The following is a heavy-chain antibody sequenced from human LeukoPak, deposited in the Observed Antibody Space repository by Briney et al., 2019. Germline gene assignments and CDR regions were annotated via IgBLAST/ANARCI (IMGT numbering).Heavy chain of an antibody. CDR3: ARAGRVFIAVAGTNYYGMDV. CDR2: ISAYNGNT. D-gene: IGHD6-19*01. V-gene: IGHV1-18*01. CDR1: GYTFTSYG. Sequence: GASVKVSCKASGYTFTSYGISWVRQAPGQGLEWMGWISAYNGNTNYAQKLQGRVTMTTDTSTSTAYMELRSLRSDDTAVYYCARAGRVFIAVAGTNYYGMDVWGQGTTVTVSS. J-gene: IGHJ6*02.